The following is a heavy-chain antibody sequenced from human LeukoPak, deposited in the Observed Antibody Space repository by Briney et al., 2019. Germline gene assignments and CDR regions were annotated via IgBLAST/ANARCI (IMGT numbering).Heavy chain of an antibody. V-gene: IGHV3-9*01. CDR3: AKEGSSSYDHYYYYGMDV. Sequence: GGSLRLSCAASGFTFDDYAMHWVRHAPGKGLEWVSGISWNSGSIGYADSVKGRFTISRDNAKNSLYLQMNSLRAEDTALYYCAKEGSSSYDHYYYYGMDVWGQGTTVTVSS. J-gene: IGHJ6*02. CDR1: GFTFDDYA. CDR2: ISWNSGSI. D-gene: IGHD6-13*01.